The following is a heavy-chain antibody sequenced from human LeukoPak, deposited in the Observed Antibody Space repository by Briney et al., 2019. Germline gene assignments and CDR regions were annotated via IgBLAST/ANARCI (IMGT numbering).Heavy chain of an antibody. CDR2: IKSKTDGGTT. Sequence: PGGXLRLSCAASGFTFSNAWMSWVRQAPGKGLEWVGRIKSKTDGGTTDYAAPVKGRFTISRDDSKNTLYLQMNSLKTEDTAVYYCTTGHYYDSSGPDYWGQGTLVTVSS. V-gene: IGHV3-15*01. D-gene: IGHD3-22*01. J-gene: IGHJ4*02. CDR1: GFTFSNAW. CDR3: TTGHYYDSSGPDY.